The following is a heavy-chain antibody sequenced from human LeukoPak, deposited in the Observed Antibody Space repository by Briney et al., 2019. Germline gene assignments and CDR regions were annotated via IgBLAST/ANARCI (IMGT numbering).Heavy chain of an antibody. D-gene: IGHD6-13*01. CDR3: AKAHLQQPPDEFIMYV. Sequence: PGASLTLFCAPSRFTFSSYAMSCARHAPGKGVECVSASSGSGGSTFYADSVKGRFTISRDNSKNTLYLQMNSLRAEDTAVYYCAKAHLQQPPDEFIMYVWGQGTTVSVSS. CDR2: SSGSGGST. V-gene: IGHV3-23*01. J-gene: IGHJ6*02. CDR1: RFTFSSYA.